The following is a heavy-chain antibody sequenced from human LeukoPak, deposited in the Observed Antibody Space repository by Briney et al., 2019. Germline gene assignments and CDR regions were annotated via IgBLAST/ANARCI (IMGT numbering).Heavy chain of an antibody. CDR2: ISGNGGKT. V-gene: IGHV3-23*01. J-gene: IGHJ6*02. CDR3: AKDQGSYGMDV. Sequence: GRSLRLSCAASGYTFSSHGIHWVRQAPGKGLEWVSAISGNGGKTYYADSVKGRFTISRDNSRSTLYLQMNSLRAEDTAIYYCAKDQGSYGMDVWGQGTTVTVSS. D-gene: IGHD3-10*01. CDR1: GYTFSSHG.